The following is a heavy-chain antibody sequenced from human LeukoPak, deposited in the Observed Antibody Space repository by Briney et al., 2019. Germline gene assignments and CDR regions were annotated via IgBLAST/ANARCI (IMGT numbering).Heavy chain of an antibody. Sequence: PSETLSLTCTVSGDSISSYYWSWIRQPPGKGLEWIGYISYSGSTKYNPSLESRVTISVDTSKNQFSLKLSSVTAADTAVYYCARAEIKLYNQRRYYFDYWGQGTLVTVSS. CDR1: GDSISSYY. J-gene: IGHJ4*02. V-gene: IGHV4-59*12. CDR3: ARAEIKLYNQRRYYFDY. CDR2: ISYSGST. D-gene: IGHD3-16*02.